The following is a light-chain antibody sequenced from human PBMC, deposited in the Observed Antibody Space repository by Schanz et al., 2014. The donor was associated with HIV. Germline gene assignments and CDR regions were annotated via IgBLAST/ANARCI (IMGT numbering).Light chain of an antibody. J-gene: IGKJ3*01. Sequence: EIVMTQSPATLSLSPGERATLSCRASQSVSSYLAWYQQKPGQAPRLLIYGASSRATDIPDRFSGSGSGTDFTLTISRLEPEDFALYYCQQYGSSRFTFGPGTTVDIK. V-gene: IGKV3-20*01. CDR3: QQYGSSRFT. CDR1: QSVSSY. CDR2: GAS.